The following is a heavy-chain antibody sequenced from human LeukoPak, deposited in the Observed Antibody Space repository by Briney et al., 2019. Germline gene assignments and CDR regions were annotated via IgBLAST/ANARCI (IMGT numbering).Heavy chain of an antibody. D-gene: IGHD3-10*01. V-gene: IGHV3-7*03. CDR1: GFTFATYA. CDR3: ARDKDSGGSTGSIFDY. J-gene: IGHJ4*02. CDR2: IKEDGSEK. Sequence: GGSLRLSCAASGFTFATYAMSWVRQAPGKGLEWLANIKEDGSEKYYVDFVKGRFTISRDNAKNSLYLQIHSLRVEDTAVYYCARDKDSGGSTGSIFDYWGQGTLVTVSS.